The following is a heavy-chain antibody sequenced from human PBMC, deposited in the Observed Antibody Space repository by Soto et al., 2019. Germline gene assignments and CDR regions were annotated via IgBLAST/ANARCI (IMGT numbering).Heavy chain of an antibody. CDR2: ISGSGGST. Sequence: GGSLRLSCAASVFTFSSYGMSWVRQAPGKGLEWVSAISGSGGSTYYADSVKGRFTISRDNSKNTLYLQMNSLRAEDTAVYYCAKDPSGPGSRDYWGQGTLVTVSS. D-gene: IGHD7-27*01. V-gene: IGHV3-23*01. J-gene: IGHJ4*02. CDR1: VFTFSSYG. CDR3: AKDPSGPGSRDY.